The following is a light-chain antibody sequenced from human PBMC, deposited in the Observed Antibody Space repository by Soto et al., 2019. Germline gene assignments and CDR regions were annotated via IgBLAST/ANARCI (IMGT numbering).Light chain of an antibody. CDR1: QSVSSSY. CDR3: QQYSNSTPYT. J-gene: IGKJ2*01. CDR2: GAS. V-gene: IGKV3-20*01. Sequence: EIVLTQSPGTLSLSPGERATLSCRASQSVSSSYLAWYQQQPGPAPRLLISGASNRATSIPDRFSSSRSGTDVTLTTSRMEPTDFAVYYCQQYSNSTPYTFGQGTKLEIK.